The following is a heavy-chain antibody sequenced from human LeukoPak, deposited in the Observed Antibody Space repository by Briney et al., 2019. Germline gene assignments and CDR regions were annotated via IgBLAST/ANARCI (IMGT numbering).Heavy chain of an antibody. D-gene: IGHD1-26*01. CDR1: GFGFTIYY. V-gene: IGHV3-23*01. CDR2: ITGNGIST. Sequence: PGGSLRLSCAASGFGFTIYYMAWVRQTPAKGLDWVSSITGNGISTYYADSVKGRFTISRDNSRNTLYLQLTSLRLEDTAMYFCAKAGPYSGAYFFDQWGPGTLVTVSS. J-gene: IGHJ4*02. CDR3: AKAGPYSGAYFFDQ.